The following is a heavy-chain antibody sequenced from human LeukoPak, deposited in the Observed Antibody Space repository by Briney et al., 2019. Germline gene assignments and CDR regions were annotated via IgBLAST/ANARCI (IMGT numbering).Heavy chain of an antibody. CDR2: INPSGGST. V-gene: IGHV1-46*01. CDR3: ARDTRSSSWYY. CDR1: GYTFTSSY. J-gene: IGHJ4*02. D-gene: IGHD6-13*01. Sequence: ASVKVSCKASGYTFTSSYMHWVRQAPGQGLEWMGIINPSGGSTSYAQKFQGRVTMTRDTSTSTVYMEQSSLRSESTAVYYCARDTRSSSWYYWGQGTLVTVSS.